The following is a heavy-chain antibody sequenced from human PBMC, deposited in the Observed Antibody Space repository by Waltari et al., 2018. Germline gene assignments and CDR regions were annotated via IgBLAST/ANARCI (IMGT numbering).Heavy chain of an antibody. Sequence: QVQLVQSGAEVKKPGASVKVSCKASGYTFTGYYMHWVRQAPGQGLEWMGRINPNSGGTNYAQKFQGRVTMTRDTSISTAYMELRSLRSDDTAVYYCARDRGIRGVYNWFDPWGQGTLVTVSS. V-gene: IGHV1-2*06. D-gene: IGHD3-10*01. CDR3: ARDRGIRGVYNWFDP. J-gene: IGHJ5*02. CDR1: GYTFTGYY. CDR2: INPNSGGT.